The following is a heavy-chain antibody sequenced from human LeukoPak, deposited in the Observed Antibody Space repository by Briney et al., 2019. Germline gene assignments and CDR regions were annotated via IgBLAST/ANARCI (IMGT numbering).Heavy chain of an antibody. CDR1: GYTFISYY. Sequence: ASVTVSCTASGYTFISYYMHWVRQAPGQGLEWMGIINHSGGSTSYAQKFQGRVTMTRDTSTSTVYMELSSLRSEDTAVYYCARDRAVTYYYMDVWGKGTTVTVSS. CDR3: ARDRAVTYYYMDV. D-gene: IGHD4-11*01. CDR2: INHSGGST. J-gene: IGHJ6*03. V-gene: IGHV1-46*01.